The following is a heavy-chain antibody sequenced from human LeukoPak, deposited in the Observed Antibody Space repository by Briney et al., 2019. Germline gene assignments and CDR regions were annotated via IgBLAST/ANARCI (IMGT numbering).Heavy chain of an antibody. Sequence: GGSLRLSCAASGFTFSSYAMHWVRQAPGKGLEWVAVISYDGSNEYYADSVKGRFTISRDNSKNTLYLQMNSLRAEDTAVYYCARDRRYDFWSGYLGYWGQGTLVTVSS. J-gene: IGHJ4*02. CDR3: ARDRRYDFWSGYLGY. V-gene: IGHV3-30-3*01. CDR2: ISYDGSNE. CDR1: GFTFSSYA. D-gene: IGHD3-3*01.